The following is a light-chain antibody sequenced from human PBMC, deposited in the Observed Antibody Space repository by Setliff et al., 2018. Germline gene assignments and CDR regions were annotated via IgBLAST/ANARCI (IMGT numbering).Light chain of an antibody. CDR1: SSDIGNYDL. CDR3: CSYAGNSLYV. CDR2: EVS. V-gene: IGLV2-23*02. Sequence: QSALTQPASVSGSPGQSITISCTGTSSDIGNYDLVSWYQHSPGEAPKPLIYEVSERPSGVSNRFSGSKSGNTASLTISGLQAEDGADYSCCSYAGNSLYVFGTGTKVTVL. J-gene: IGLJ1*01.